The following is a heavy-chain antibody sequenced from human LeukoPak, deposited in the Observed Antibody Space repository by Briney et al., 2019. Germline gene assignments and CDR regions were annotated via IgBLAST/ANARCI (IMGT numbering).Heavy chain of an antibody. CDR1: GYTFTDYY. J-gene: IGHJ4*02. V-gene: IGHV1-69-2*01. Sequence: VKISCKVSGYTFTDYYMHWVQQAPGKGLVWMGLVDPEDGETIYAEKFQGRVTITADTSTDTAYMELSSLRSEDTAVYYCATLPSGDYATFDYWGQGTLVTVSS. CDR2: VDPEDGET. CDR3: ATLPSGDYATFDY. D-gene: IGHD4-17*01.